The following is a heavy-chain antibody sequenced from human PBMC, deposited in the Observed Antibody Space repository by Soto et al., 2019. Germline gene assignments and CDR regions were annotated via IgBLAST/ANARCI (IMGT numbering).Heavy chain of an antibody. J-gene: IGHJ4*02. CDR3: VRDVGPTTIFGEALSGYFDY. D-gene: IGHD3-3*02. V-gene: IGHV3-7*03. CDR1: GVALSSYW. Sequence: XGSLRLACAGSGVALSSYWVSWVRQAPGKGLDWVASIKYDGGEKYYVASVKGRFTVSRDNAEKSVFLNLNNLRPEDTAVYYCVRDVGPTTIFGEALSGYFDYWGQGCRVTVSS. CDR2: IKYDGGEK.